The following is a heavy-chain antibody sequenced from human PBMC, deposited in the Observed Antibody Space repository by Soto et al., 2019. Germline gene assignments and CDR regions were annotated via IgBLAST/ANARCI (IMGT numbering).Heavy chain of an antibody. CDR2: ISYDGSDK. J-gene: IGHJ3*01. Sequence: PGGSLTLSCAASGFTFGSYAMHWVRQAPGKGLEWVALISYDGSDKDYADSVKGRFTISRDNAKNSLYLQMNSLRAEDTAVYYCARDQLYYNDISGRPLNAFDVWGQGTMVTVSS. CDR3: ARDQLYYNDISGRPLNAFDV. V-gene: IGHV3-30-3*01. CDR1: GFTFGSYA. D-gene: IGHD3-22*01.